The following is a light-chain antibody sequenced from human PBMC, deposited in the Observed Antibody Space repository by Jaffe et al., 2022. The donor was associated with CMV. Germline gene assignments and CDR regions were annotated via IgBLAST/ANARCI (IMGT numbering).Light chain of an antibody. Sequence: DIQMTQSPSSLSASVGERVTITCRASQRIDTNLNWFQQKPGKAPKILVYGAATLQSGVPSRFSGSGSGTDFTLTISSLQPEDSATYYCQQGKDIPFTFGQGTKLEIK. V-gene: IGKV1-39*01. J-gene: IGKJ2*01. CDR3: QQGKDIPFT. CDR1: QRIDTN. CDR2: GAA.